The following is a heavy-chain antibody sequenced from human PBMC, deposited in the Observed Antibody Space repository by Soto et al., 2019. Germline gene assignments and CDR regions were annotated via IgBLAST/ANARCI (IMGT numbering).Heavy chain of an antibody. CDR3: AKGGKWELRWSLFDC. J-gene: IGHJ4*02. CDR1: GFTFSSYA. Sequence: EVQLLESGGGLVQPGESLRLSCAASGFTFSSYAMNWVRQAPGKGLEWVSGISGSGGSTYYADSVKGRFTISRDNSKNTLYLQMNSLRAEDTDVYYCAKGGKWELRWSLFDCWGQGTLVTVSS. V-gene: IGHV3-23*01. D-gene: IGHD1-26*01. CDR2: ISGSGGST.